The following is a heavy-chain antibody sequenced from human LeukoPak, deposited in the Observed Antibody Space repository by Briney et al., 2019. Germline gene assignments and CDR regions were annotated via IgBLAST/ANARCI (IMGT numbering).Heavy chain of an antibody. CDR1: GGSISIYY. CDR2: IYNSGST. Sequence: SETLSLTCTVSGGSISIYYWSWIRQPPGKGLEWIGYIYNSGSTIYNPSLKSRVTISVDTSKNQFSLKLSSVTAADTAVYYCARHYGPWGQGTLVTVSS. D-gene: IGHD4-17*01. J-gene: IGHJ5*02. V-gene: IGHV4-59*08. CDR3: ARHYGP.